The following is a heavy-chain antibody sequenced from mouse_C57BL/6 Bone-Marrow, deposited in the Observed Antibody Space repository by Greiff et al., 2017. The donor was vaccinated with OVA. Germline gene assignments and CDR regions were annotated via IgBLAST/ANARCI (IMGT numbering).Heavy chain of an antibody. CDR3: ARGNPWAWFAY. CDR1: EYEFPSHD. CDR2: INSDGGST. V-gene: IGHV5-2*01. D-gene: IGHD4-1*01. Sequence: EVKVVESGGGLVQPGESLKLSCESNEYEFPSHDMSWVRTTPEKRLELVAAINSDGGSTYYPDTMERRFIISRDNTKKTLYLQMSRLRSEDTALYYCARGNPWAWFAYWGQGTLVTVSA. J-gene: IGHJ3*01.